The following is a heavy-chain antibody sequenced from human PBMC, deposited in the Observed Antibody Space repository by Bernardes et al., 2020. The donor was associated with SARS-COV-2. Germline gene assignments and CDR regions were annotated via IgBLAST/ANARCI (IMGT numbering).Heavy chain of an antibody. CDR2: INSDGSTT. J-gene: IGHJ4*02. CDR3: TRGGPRSVMDY. D-gene: IGHD3-16*01. CDR1: GFIFSSYW. V-gene: IGHV3-74*01. Sequence: GGSLRLSCAASGFIFSSYWMHWVRQAPGKGLVWVSRINSDGSTTSYADSVKGRFTISRDNAKNTLYLQMSSLRAEDTAVYYCTRGGPRSVMDYWGQGTLVTVSS.